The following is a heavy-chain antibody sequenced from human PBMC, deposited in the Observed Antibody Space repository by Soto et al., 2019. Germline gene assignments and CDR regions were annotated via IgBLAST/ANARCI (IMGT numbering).Heavy chain of an antibody. V-gene: IGHV3-30*18. Sequence: QVQLVESGGGVVQPGGSLQLSCEASGFTFSHYGMHWVRQAPGKGLEWVAIISHDGNNKYYADSVRGRFTISRDSSKNTLYLQVHSPRVEDTAVYFCAKDRVSRSLPDYWGQGTLVTVSS. J-gene: IGHJ4*01. D-gene: IGHD6-6*01. CDR1: GFTFSHYG. CDR3: AKDRVSRSLPDY. CDR2: ISHDGNNK.